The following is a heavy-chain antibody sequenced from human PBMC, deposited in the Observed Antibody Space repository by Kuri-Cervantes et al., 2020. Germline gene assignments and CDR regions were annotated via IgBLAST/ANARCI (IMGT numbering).Heavy chain of an antibody. V-gene: IGHV3-23*01. D-gene: IGHD3-10*01. CDR3: TSGPYYYGSGSYYNGLGYYYGMDV. J-gene: IGHJ6*02. CDR2: ISGSGGST. CDR1: GFTFSSYA. Sequence: GGSLRLSCAASGFTFSSYAMSWVRQASGKGLEWVSAISGSGGSTYYADSVKGRFTISRDNSKNTLYLQMNSLRAEDTAVYYCTSGPYYYGSGSYYNGLGYYYGMDVWGQGTTVTVSS.